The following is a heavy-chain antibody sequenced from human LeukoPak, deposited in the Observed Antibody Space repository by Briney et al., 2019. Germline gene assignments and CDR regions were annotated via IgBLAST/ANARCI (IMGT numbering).Heavy chain of an antibody. J-gene: IGHJ5*02. CDR3: ARVELKHNWFDP. CDR1: GGSISSYY. CDR2: IYYSGST. D-gene: IGHD1-1*01. V-gene: IGHV4-59*01. Sequence: PSQTLSLTCTVSGGSISSYYWSWIRQPPGKGLEWIGYIYYSGSTNYNPSLKSRVTISVDTSKNQFSLKLSSVTAADTAVYYCARVELKHNWFDPWGQGTLVTVSS.